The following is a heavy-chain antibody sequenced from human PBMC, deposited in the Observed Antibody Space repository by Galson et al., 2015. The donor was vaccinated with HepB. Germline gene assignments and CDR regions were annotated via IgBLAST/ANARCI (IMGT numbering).Heavy chain of an antibody. CDR3: GRTVGSIDY. V-gene: IGHV1-8*01. Sequence: SVKVSCKASGYTFTTYDINWVRQATGQGLEWMGWMNPKSGYTGLAQKFQGRVTMTSTTSISTAYMELSSLTHEDTAVYYCGRTVGSIDYWGQGTLVTVSS. J-gene: IGHJ4*02. CDR2: MNPKSGYT. CDR1: GYTFTTYD. D-gene: IGHD1-26*01.